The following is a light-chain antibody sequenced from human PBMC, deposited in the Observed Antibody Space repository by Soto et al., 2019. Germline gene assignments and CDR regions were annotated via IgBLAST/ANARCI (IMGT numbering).Light chain of an antibody. Sequence: EIVLTQSPATLSLSPGERATLSCRASQSVSSYLAWYQQKHGQAPRLLIYDASNRATGIPARFSGSGSGTDFTLTISSREPEDFAVYYCQQRSNWPSTFGGGTKVEIK. CDR3: QQRSNWPST. J-gene: IGKJ4*01. CDR1: QSVSSY. V-gene: IGKV3-11*01. CDR2: DAS.